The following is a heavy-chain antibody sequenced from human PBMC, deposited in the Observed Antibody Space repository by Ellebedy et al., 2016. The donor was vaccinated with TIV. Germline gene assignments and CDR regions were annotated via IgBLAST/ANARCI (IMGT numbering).Heavy chain of an antibody. D-gene: IGHD6-6*01. CDR1: GFTFNNHA. Sequence: GESLKISCEASGFTFNNHAVSWVRQAPGKGLEWISGTGSTFSADSVQGRLTVSRDNSKQMVYLQMNSLTSEDTGVYYCAREAGISSFRHWYIDLWGRGTLVIVSS. CDR2: TGST. V-gene: IGHV3-53*01. CDR3: AREAGISSFRHWYIDL. J-gene: IGHJ2*01.